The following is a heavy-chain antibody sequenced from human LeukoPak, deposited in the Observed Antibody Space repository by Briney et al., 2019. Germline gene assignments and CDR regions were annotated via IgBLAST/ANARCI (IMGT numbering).Heavy chain of an antibody. J-gene: IGHJ4*02. CDR3: ASSLRRSSGWSTSDY. V-gene: IGHV5-51*01. D-gene: IGHD6-19*01. CDR2: IYPGDSTT. CDR1: GSTFTSYW. Sequence: GESLKISCKGSGSTFTSYWIGWVRQMPGKGLEWLGIIYPGDSTTGYSPSFQGQVTISADKSISTAYLQWSSLKASDTAMYYCASSLRRSSGWSTSDYWGQGTLVTVSS.